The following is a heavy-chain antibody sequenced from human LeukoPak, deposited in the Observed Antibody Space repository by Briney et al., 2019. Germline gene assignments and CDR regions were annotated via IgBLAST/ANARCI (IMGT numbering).Heavy chain of an antibody. CDR2: INSDGSNT. D-gene: IGHD3-22*01. J-gene: IGHJ4*02. CDR3: ARGYHDSSGYYGPYFEY. CDR1: GFTFSFYG. Sequence: GGSLRLSCATSGFTFSFYGMHWVRQAPGKGLVWVSRINSDGSNTRHADFVKGRFTISRDNAKNTVYLQMNSLRVEDTAVYYCARGYHDSSGYYGPYFEYWGQGALVTVSS. V-gene: IGHV3-74*01.